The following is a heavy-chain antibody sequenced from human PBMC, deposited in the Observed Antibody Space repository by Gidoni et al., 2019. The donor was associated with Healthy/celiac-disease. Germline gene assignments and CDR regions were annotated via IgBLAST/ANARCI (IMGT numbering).Heavy chain of an antibody. CDR3: ARTVDIVATEEYYYGMDV. CDR1: RGTFSSYA. CDR2: IIPIFGTA. J-gene: IGHJ6*02. Sequence: QAQLVQSGAEVKKPGSLVKVSCKASRGTFSSYAISWVRQAPGQGLEWMGGIIPIFGTANYAQKYQGRVTITADESARTAYMELSSLRSEDTAVYYCARTVDIVATEEYYYGMDVWGQGTTVTVSS. V-gene: IGHV1-69*01. D-gene: IGHD5-12*01.